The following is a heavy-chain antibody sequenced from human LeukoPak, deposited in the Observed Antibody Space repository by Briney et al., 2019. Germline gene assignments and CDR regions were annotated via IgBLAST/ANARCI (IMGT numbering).Heavy chain of an antibody. D-gene: IGHD6-19*01. J-gene: IGHJ4*02. CDR1: GGTFCSYA. CDR2: INTNRGGI. CDR3: ARVLFYSSGNKSNRVDY. V-gene: IGHV1-2*02. Sequence: ASVRVSCKASGGTFCSYAISRVRQAPGQGLEWMGWINTNRGGINNAQKFQGRVTMTRDTSISTAYMELSRLRSDDTAVYYCARVLFYSSGNKSNRVDYWGQGTLVTVSS.